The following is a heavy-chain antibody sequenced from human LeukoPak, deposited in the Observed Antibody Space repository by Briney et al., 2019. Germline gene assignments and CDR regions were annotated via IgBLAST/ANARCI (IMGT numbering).Heavy chain of an antibody. CDR3: ARNGGNSDFDY. V-gene: IGHV3-21*01. D-gene: IGHD4-23*01. Sequence: GGSLRLSCAASGFTFSSYSMNWVRQAPGKGLEWVSFISSSGTYIYYADSMKGRFTISRDNAKNSLYLQMNSLRAEDTAMYYCARNGGNSDFDYWGQGTLVTVSS. CDR2: ISSSGTYI. J-gene: IGHJ4*02. CDR1: GFTFSSYS.